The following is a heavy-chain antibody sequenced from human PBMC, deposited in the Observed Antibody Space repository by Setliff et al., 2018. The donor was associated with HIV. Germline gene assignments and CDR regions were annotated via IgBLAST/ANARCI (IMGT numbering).Heavy chain of an antibody. CDR1: GGSFSSGSYY. J-gene: IGHJ4*02. Sequence: SETLSLTCTVSGGSFSSGSYYWSWIRQTPGKGLEWIGQIYYNGITNYNPSLKSRVSMSMDTSKTQFSLRLSSVTAADTAVYYCARIFGGNSAPFDYWGQGILVTVSS. D-gene: IGHD2-21*02. CDR3: ARIFGGNSAPFDY. CDR2: IYYNGIT. V-gene: IGHV4-61*01.